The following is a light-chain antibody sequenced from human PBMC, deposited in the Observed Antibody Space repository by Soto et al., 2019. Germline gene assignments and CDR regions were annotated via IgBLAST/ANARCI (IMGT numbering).Light chain of an antibody. CDR3: QQYYDWPLVT. Sequence: EIVLTQSPGTLSLSPGERATLSCRASQSVSSSYLAWYQQKPGQAPRLLIYGASTRDTHIPDRFSGTGSETEFTLSVSSLQSEDFAIYYCQQYYDWPLVTFGGGTKVDIK. CDR2: GAS. J-gene: IGKJ4*01. CDR1: QSVSSSY. V-gene: IGKV3-20*01.